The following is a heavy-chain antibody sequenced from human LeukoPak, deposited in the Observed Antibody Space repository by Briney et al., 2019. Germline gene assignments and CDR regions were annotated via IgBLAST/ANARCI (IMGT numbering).Heavy chain of an antibody. CDR2: ISAYNGNT. CDR3: ARAGATSSGYYYVGTDY. Sequence: ASVKVSCKASGYTFTSYGISWVRQAPGQGLEWMGRISAYNGNTNYAQKLQGRVAMTTDTSTSTAYMELRSLRSDDTAVYYCARAGATSSGYYYVGTDYWGQGTLVTVSS. CDR1: GYTFTSYG. V-gene: IGHV1-18*01. D-gene: IGHD3-22*01. J-gene: IGHJ4*02.